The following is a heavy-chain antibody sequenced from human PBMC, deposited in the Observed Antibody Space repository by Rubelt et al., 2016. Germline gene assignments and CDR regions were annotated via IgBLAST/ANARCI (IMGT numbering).Heavy chain of an antibody. CDR3: AKARGYHYYDTNGYYSDY. D-gene: IGHD3-22*01. J-gene: IGHJ4*02. Sequence: QVPGKGLVWVSRINSDGSSTSYVDSVKGRFTISRDNSKNTLYLQLNSLRAEDTALYYCAKARGYHYYDTNGYYSDYWGQGTLVTVSS. CDR2: INSDGSST. V-gene: IGHV3-74*01.